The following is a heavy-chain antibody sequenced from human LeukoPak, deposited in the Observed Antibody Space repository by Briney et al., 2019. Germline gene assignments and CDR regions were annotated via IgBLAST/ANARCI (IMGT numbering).Heavy chain of an antibody. CDR3: AKGQGTAMVSRFDY. CDR1: GFTYSSYG. V-gene: IGHV3-9*01. J-gene: IGHJ4*02. CDR2: ISWNSGSI. D-gene: IGHD5-18*01. Sequence: SGGSLTLFCAASGFTYSSYGMHWLRRAPGKGLEWVSGISWNSGSIGYADSVKGRFTISRDNAKNSLYLQMNSLRAEDTALYYCAKGQGTAMVSRFDYWGQGTLVTVSS.